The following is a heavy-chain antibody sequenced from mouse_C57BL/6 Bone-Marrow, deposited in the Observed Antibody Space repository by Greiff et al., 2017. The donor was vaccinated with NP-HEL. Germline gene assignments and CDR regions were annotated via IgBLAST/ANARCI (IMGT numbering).Heavy chain of an antibody. CDR3: ARSRWLPWYFDV. CDR1: GYTFTSYW. Sequence: VQLQQPGAELVRPGSSVKLSCKASGYTFTSYWMHWVNQRPKQGLEWIGNIDPSDSETHYNQKFKDKATLTGDKSSSTAYMQLSSLTSEDSAVYYCARSRWLPWYFDVWGTGTTVTVSS. CDR2: IDPSDSET. J-gene: IGHJ1*03. V-gene: IGHV1-52*01. D-gene: IGHD2-3*01.